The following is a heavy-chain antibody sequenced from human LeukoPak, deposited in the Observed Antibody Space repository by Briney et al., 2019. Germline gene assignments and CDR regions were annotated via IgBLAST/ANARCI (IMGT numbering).Heavy chain of an antibody. D-gene: IGHD2-21*01. V-gene: IGHV1-18*01. CDR3: ARDRRLVSYSDY. CDR2: ISAYNGNT. Sequence: ASVKVSCKASGYTFTSYGISWVRQAPGQGLEWMGWISAYNGNTNYAQKLQGRVTMTTDTSTSTAYMELTSLRSDDTAVYYCARDRRLVSYSDYWGQGTLVTVSS. CDR1: GYTFTSYG. J-gene: IGHJ4*02.